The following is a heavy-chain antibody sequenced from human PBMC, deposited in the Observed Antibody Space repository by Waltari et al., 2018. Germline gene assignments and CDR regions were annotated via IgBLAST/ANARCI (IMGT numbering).Heavy chain of an antibody. J-gene: IGHJ4*02. CDR1: GGSISSSNW. D-gene: IGHD1-7*01. CDR2: IYHSGST. V-gene: IGHV4-4*02. CDR3: ARDSVTGTTTSAGLL. Sequence: QVQLQESGPGLVKPSGTLSLTCAVSGGSISSSNWWSWVRQPPGKGLAWIGEIYHSGSTNDNPSLKGRVTISVDKSKNQFSLKLSSVTAADTAVYYCARDSVTGTTTSAGLLWGQGTLVTVSS.